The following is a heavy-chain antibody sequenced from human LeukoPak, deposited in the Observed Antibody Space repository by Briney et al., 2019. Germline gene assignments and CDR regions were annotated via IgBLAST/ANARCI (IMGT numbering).Heavy chain of an antibody. CDR1: GFTFSSYT. D-gene: IGHD4-23*01. Sequence: GGSLRLSCAASGFTFSSYTINWVRQAPGKGLVWVSRINSDGSSTSYADSVKGRFTISRDNAKNTLYLQMNSLRAEDTAVYYCAREDKDDYGGFYYFDYWGQGTLVTVSS. J-gene: IGHJ4*02. CDR3: AREDKDDYGGFYYFDY. V-gene: IGHV3-74*01. CDR2: INSDGSST.